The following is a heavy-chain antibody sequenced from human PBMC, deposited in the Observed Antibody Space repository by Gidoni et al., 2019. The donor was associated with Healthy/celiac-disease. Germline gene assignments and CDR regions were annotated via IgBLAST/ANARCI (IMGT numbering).Heavy chain of an antibody. V-gene: IGHV6-1*01. Sequence: SPSRGLEWLGRTYYRSKWYNDYAVSVKSRITINPDTSKNQFSLQLNSVTPEDTAVYYCARSITMVRGVITGLFDYWGQGTLVTVSS. D-gene: IGHD3-10*01. J-gene: IGHJ4*02. CDR3: ARSITMVRGVITGLFDY. CDR2: TYYRSKWYN.